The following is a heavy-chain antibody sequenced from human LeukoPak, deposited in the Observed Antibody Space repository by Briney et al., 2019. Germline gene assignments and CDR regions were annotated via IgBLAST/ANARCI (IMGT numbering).Heavy chain of an antibody. J-gene: IGHJ4*02. CDR2: ISSSSSYT. CDR1: GFTFSDYY. V-gene: IGHV3-11*05. Sequence: KPGGSLRLSCAASGFTFSDYYMSWIRQAPGKGLEWVSYISSSSSYTNYADSVKGRFTISRDNAKNSLYPQMNSLRAEDTAVYYCARGLRYSGYSTDYWGQGTLVTVSS. D-gene: IGHD5-12*01. CDR3: ARGLRYSGYSTDY.